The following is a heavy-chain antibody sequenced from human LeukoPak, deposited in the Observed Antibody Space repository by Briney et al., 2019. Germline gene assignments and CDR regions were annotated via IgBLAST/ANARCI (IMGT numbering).Heavy chain of an antibody. Sequence: GGSLRLSCAASGFTFSNYAIHWVRQAPGKGLEYVSAISRNGGSTYYANSVKGRFTISRDNSKNTLYLQMSSLRVDDTAVYYCAKGRAGMVRGVCDYWGQGTLVTVSS. CDR3: AKGRAGMVRGVCDY. J-gene: IGHJ4*02. CDR1: GFTFSNYA. CDR2: ISRNGGST. D-gene: IGHD3-10*01. V-gene: IGHV3-64*01.